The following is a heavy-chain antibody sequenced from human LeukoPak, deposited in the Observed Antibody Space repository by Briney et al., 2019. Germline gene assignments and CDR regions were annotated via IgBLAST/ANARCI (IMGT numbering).Heavy chain of an antibody. Sequence: PGGSLRLSCAASGFTFSSCSMNWVRQAPGKGLEWVSYISSSSSTIYYADSVKGRFTISRDNAKNSLYLQMNSLRAEDTAVYYCASLCYDILTGYCTDAFDIWGQGTMVTVSS. CDR2: ISSSSSTI. CDR3: ASLCYDILTGYCTDAFDI. J-gene: IGHJ3*02. V-gene: IGHV3-48*01. D-gene: IGHD3-9*01. CDR1: GFTFSSCS.